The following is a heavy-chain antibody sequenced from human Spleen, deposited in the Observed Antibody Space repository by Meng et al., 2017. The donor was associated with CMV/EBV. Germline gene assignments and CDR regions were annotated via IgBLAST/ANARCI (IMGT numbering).Heavy chain of an antibody. V-gene: IGHV4-39*07. J-gene: IGHJ4*02. CDR2: IYYSGGT. CDR1: GGSISSSNHY. D-gene: IGHD3-3*02. Sequence: SETLSLTCSVSGGSISSSNHYWTWIRQPPGKGLEWIGSIYYSGGTWYNPSLKSRATISADTSKNQFSLKLSSVTAADTALYYCARDLLSRHFDYWGQGTLVTVSS. CDR3: ARDLLSRHFDY.